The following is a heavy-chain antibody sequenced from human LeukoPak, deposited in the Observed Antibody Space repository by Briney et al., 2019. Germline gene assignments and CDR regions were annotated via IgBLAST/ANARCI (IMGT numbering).Heavy chain of an antibody. D-gene: IGHD6-19*01. CDR2: ITNTGTYT. V-gene: IGHV3-11*05. J-gene: IGHJ4*02. Sequence: GGSLRLSCAASGFTFSDYYMGWIRQAPGKGLEWVSFITNTGTYTNYADSVKGRFTISRDNAKNSLYLQMNSLRAEDTAVYYCAKVARRSSGWYFFDHWGQGTLVTVSS. CDR3: AKVARRSSGWYFFDH. CDR1: GFTFSDYY.